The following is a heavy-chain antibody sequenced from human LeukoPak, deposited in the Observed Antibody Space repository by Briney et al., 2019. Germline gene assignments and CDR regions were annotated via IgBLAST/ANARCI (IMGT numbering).Heavy chain of an antibody. V-gene: IGHV4-34*01. CDR1: GGAFSGYY. CDR2: INHSGST. Sequence: PSETLSLTCAVYGGAFSGYYWSWFRQPPRKRLEWSGEINHSGSTNYNPPLPTRPTIAVDTSKNQFSLKLSSVTAADAAVYYCALTVDYDSSVYYYEVQHWGQGTLVTVSS. J-gene: IGHJ1*01. D-gene: IGHD3-22*01. CDR3: ALTVDYDSSVYYYEVQH.